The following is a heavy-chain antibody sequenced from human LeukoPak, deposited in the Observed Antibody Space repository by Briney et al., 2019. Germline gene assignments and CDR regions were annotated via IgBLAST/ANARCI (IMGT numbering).Heavy chain of an antibody. V-gene: IGHV4-59*01. D-gene: IGHD5-18*01. CDR2: IYYSGST. CDR3: ARDIRGYNYGWFDY. CDR1: GGSTNSYF. J-gene: IGHJ4*02. Sequence: PSETLSLTCTVSGGSTNSYFWTWIRQPPGKRLEWIGYIYYSGSTKYNPSLKSRVTISLDTSKNQFSLNLSSVTAADTAVYYCARDIRGYNYGWFDYWGQGTLVTVSS.